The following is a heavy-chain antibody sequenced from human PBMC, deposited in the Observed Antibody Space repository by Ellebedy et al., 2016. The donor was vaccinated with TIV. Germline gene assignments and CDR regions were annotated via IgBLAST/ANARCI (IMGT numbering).Heavy chain of an antibody. CDR1: GYSFTSYW. D-gene: IGHD6-25*01. Sequence: GGSLRLSCKGSGYSFTSYWISWVRQMPGKGLEWIGRMDPSNSYINYSPSFQGHVTISVDRSISTAYMQWGSLQASDTAMYFCARHNIDNYNSASSAFDIWGQGTMVTVSS. CDR2: MDPSNSYI. CDR3: ARHNIDNYNSASSAFDI. V-gene: IGHV5-10-1*01. J-gene: IGHJ3*02.